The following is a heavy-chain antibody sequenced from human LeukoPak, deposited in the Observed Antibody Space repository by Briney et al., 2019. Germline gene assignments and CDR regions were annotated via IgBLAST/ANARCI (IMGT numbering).Heavy chain of an antibody. CDR1: GYSISSGYY. D-gene: IGHD5-12*01. V-gene: IGHV4-38-2*02. CDR3: ARDGSGYDY. J-gene: IGHJ4*02. CDR2: IYYSGST. Sequence: SETLSLTCTVSGYSISSGYYWGWIRQPPGKGLEWIGSIYYSGSTYYNPSLKSRVTISVDTSKNQFSLKLSSVTAADTAVYYCARDGSGYDYWGQGALVTVSS.